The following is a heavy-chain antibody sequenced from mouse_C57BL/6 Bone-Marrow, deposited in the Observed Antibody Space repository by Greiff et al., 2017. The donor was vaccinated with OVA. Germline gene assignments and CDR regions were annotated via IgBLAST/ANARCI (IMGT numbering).Heavy chain of an antibody. D-gene: IGHD1-1*01. Sequence: VQLKQPGAELVKPGASVKLSCKASGYTFTSYWMHWVKQRPGQGLEWIGMIHPNSGSTNYNEKFKSKATLTVDKSSSTAYMQLSSLTSEDSAVYYCARENYYGSSYRYWGQGTTLTVSS. CDR2: IHPNSGST. CDR1: GYTFTSYW. V-gene: IGHV1-64*01. CDR3: ARENYYGSSYRY. J-gene: IGHJ2*01.